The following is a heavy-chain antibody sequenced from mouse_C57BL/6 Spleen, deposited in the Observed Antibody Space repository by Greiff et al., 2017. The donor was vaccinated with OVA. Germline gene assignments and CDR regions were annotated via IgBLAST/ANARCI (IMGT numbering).Heavy chain of an antibody. Sequence: QVQLQQPGAELVKPGASVKMSCKASGYTFTSYWITWVKQRPGQGLEWIGDIYPGSGSTNYNEKFKSKATLTVDTSSSTAYMQLSSLTSEDSAVYYCARSGSSPRSFDYWGQGTTLTVSS. D-gene: IGHD1-1*01. CDR3: ARSGSSPRSFDY. CDR1: GYTFTSYW. V-gene: IGHV1-55*01. J-gene: IGHJ2*01. CDR2: IYPGSGST.